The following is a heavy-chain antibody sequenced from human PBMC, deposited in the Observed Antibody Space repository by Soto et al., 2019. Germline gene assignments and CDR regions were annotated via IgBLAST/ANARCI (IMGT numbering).Heavy chain of an antibody. CDR2: IFSDNER. J-gene: IGHJ6*02. CDR1: GFALTAGKMG. CDR3: ARMNVDSYQFYYAMDV. D-gene: IGHD4-17*01. V-gene: IGHV2-26*01. Sequence: QVTLKESGPALVKPTETLTLTCTVSGFALTAGKMGVSWIRQPPAKPREWLAHIFSDNERSYSTSLQGRLTISKDTSGSQVVLSMTNVDPVDTATYYCARMNVDSYQFYYAMDVWGQGTTVTVSS.